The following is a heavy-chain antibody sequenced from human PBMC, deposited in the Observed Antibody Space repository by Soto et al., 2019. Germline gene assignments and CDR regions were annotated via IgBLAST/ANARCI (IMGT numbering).Heavy chain of an antibody. CDR3: ATQWFGESIMGGWFDP. V-gene: IGHV1-24*01. CDR2: FDPEDGET. D-gene: IGHD3-10*01. CDR1: GYTLTELS. J-gene: IGHJ5*02. Sequence: QVQLVQSGAEVKKPGASVKVSCKVSGYTLTELSMHWVRQAPGKGLEWMGGFDPEDGETIYAQKFQGRVTMTEDTCTDTAYKELSSLRSEDTAVYYCATQWFGESIMGGWFDPWGQGTLVTVSS.